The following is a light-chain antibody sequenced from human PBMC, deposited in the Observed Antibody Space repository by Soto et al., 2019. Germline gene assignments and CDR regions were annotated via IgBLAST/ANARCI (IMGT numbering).Light chain of an antibody. CDR1: SSDVGSYNY. CDR3: TSYTTNKTPL. J-gene: IGLJ2*01. Sequence: QSALTQPASVSGSPGQSITISCTGTSSDVGSYNYVSWHQQHPGKAPKLMIYDVSSRPSGVSNRFSGPKSGNTASLTISGLLSEDEADYYCTSYTTNKTPLFGGGTKLTVL. V-gene: IGLV2-14*03. CDR2: DVS.